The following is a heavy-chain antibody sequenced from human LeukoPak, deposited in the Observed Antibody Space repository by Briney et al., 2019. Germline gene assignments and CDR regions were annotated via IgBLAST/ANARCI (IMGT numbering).Heavy chain of an antibody. Sequence: GRSLRLSCAASGFTFSSYGMHWVRQAPGKGLEWVAVISYDGSNKYYADSVKGRFTISRDNSKNTLYLQMNSLRAEDTAVYYCARVVPAAITYYYYGMDVWGKGTTVTVSS. D-gene: IGHD2-2*01. CDR1: GFTFSSYG. CDR2: ISYDGSNK. J-gene: IGHJ6*04. V-gene: IGHV3-30*03. CDR3: ARVVPAAITYYYYGMDV.